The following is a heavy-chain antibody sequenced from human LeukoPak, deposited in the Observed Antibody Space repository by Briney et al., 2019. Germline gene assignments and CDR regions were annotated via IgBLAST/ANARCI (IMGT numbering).Heavy chain of an antibody. CDR3: ARVQRPLDGADY. CDR1: GGSISSNY. CDR2: IYYSGST. V-gene: IGHV4-59*01. D-gene: IGHD1-1*01. Sequence: ASETLSLTCSVSGGSISSNYWSWIRQPPGKGLEWIGYIYYSGSTYYNPSLKSRVTISVDTPKNLFSLKLSSVTGADTAVYYCARVQRPLDGADYWGQGTLVTVSS. J-gene: IGHJ4*02.